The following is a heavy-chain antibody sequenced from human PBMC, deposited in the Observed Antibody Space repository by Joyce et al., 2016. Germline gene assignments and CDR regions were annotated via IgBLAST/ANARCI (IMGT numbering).Heavy chain of an antibody. J-gene: IGHJ4*02. CDR3: ARDINSGTTLYYFDY. Sequence: DVQLVESGGGLVQPGGSLRVSCASSGFTFSSYWRFWVRQAPGKGMEWVANRRQVGSDKYYVDSVKGRFTSSRDNAKNLLYLQMNRLRVEDTAVYYCARDINSGTTLYYFDYWGQGTLVTVSS. D-gene: IGHD6-19*01. CDR2: RRQVGSDK. V-gene: IGHV3-7*03. CDR1: GFTFSSYW.